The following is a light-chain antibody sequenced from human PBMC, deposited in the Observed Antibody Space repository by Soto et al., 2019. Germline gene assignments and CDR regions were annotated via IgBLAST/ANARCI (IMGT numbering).Light chain of an antibody. CDR3: QTWGTGIVV. J-gene: IGLJ2*01. Sequence: QSVLTQSPSASASLGASVKLTCTLSSGDSSYAIAWHQQQPEKGPRYLMKLNSDGSHSKGDGIPDRFSGSSSGAERYLTISSLQSEDEADYYCQTWGTGIVVFGGGTKVTVL. CDR2: LNSDGSH. V-gene: IGLV4-69*01. CDR1: SGDSSYA.